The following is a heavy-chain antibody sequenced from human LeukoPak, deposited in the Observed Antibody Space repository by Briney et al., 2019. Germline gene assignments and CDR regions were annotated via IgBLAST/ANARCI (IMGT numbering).Heavy chain of an antibody. J-gene: IGHJ6*03. CDR2: IKSKTDGGTT. CDR1: GFTFSNAW. D-gene: IGHD2-15*01. CDR3: TRDGLGVVVVAGRVEYYYYMDV. V-gene: IGHV3-15*01. Sequence: GGSLRLSCAASGFTFSNAWMSWVRQAPGKGLEWVGRIKSKTDGGTTDYAAPVKGRFTISRDDSKNTLYLQMNSLKTEDTAVYYCTRDGLGVVVVAGRVEYYYYMDVWGKGTTVTISS.